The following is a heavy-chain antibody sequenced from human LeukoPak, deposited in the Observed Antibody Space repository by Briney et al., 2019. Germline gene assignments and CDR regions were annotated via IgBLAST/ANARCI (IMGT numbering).Heavy chain of an antibody. CDR1: GYTFTNYG. V-gene: IGHV1-18*01. CDR3: ARDNHRGSWSWFDP. J-gene: IGHJ5*02. D-gene: IGHD2-15*01. CDR2: ISAYSGNT. Sequence: ASVKVSCKAFGYTFTNYGISWVRQAPGKGFEWMGWISAYSGNTNYAQEFQGRVTMTTDTSTSTDYMELRSLSSDDTAVYHCARDNHRGSWSWFDPWGQGTLVTVSS.